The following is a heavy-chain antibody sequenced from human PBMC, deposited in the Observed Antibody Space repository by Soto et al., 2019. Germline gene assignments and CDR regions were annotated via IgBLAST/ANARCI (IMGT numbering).Heavy chain of an antibody. D-gene: IGHD6-19*01. CDR3: AKDRQRPVAGILDY. J-gene: IGHJ4*02. V-gene: IGHV3-53*01. CDR2: HYSGGST. CDR1: GFSVSSNY. Sequence: PGGSLRLSCAISGFSVSSNYLSWVRQAPGKGLEWVSVHYSGGSTYYADSVQGRFTISRDKSKNTLYLQMNSLRAEDTAVYYCAKDRQRPVAGILDYWGLGTLVTVSS.